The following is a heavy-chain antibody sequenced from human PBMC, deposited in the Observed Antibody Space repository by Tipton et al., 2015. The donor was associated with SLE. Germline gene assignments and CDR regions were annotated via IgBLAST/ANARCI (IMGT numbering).Heavy chain of an antibody. V-gene: IGHV3-53*04. D-gene: IGHD4-17*01. CDR2: IYSGGSS. Sequence: VQLVQSGGGLVQPGGSLRLSCAASGFTLSDNYMTWVRQAPGKGLEWVSLIYSGGSSVYADSVKGRFIISRHDSKNTLYFQMNNLRAEDTAVYYCARGAFSVTTFDSWGQGTLVTVSS. CDR1: GFTLSDNY. J-gene: IGHJ5*01. CDR3: ARGAFSVTTFDS.